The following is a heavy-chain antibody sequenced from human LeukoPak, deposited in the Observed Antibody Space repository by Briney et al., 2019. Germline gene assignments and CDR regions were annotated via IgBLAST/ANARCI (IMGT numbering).Heavy chain of an antibody. CDR2: ISYDGSNK. Sequence: GGSLRLSCAASGFTFSSYAMHWVRQAPGKGLEWVAVISYDGSNKYYAGSVKGRFTISRDNSKNTLYLQMNSLRAEDMAVYYCARGPMGVTDYYYYYGMDVWGQGTTVTVSS. J-gene: IGHJ6*02. V-gene: IGHV3-30-3*01. CDR1: GFTFSSYA. D-gene: IGHD1-26*01. CDR3: ARGPMGVTDYYYYYGMDV.